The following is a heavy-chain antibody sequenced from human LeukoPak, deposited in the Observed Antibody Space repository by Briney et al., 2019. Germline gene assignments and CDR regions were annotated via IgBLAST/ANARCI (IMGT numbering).Heavy chain of an antibody. D-gene: IGHD5-24*01. Sequence: KSGGSLRLSCAASGFTFSDYYMSWIRQAPGKGLEWVSYISSSGSTIYYADSVKGRFTISRDNAKNSLYLQMNSLRAEDTAVYYCARDQSGYNSFYFDYWGQGTLVTVSS. J-gene: IGHJ4*02. V-gene: IGHV3-11*04. CDR2: ISSSGSTI. CDR1: GFTFSDYY. CDR3: ARDQSGYNSFYFDY.